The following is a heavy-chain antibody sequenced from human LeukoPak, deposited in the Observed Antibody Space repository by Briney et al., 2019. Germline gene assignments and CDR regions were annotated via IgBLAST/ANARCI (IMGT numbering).Heavy chain of an antibody. J-gene: IGHJ4*02. CDR2: INPSGGST. Sequence: ASVKVSCKASGYTFTSYYMHWVRQAPGQGLEWMGIINPSGGSTSYAQKFQGRVTMTEDTSTDTAYMELSSLRSEDTAIYYCATGFKNIIVIPEDSWGQGTLVTVSS. CDR1: GYTFTSYY. CDR3: ATGFKNIIVIPEDS. D-gene: IGHD2-2*01. V-gene: IGHV1-46*01.